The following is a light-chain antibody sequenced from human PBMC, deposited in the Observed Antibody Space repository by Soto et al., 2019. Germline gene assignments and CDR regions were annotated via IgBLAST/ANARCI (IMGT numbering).Light chain of an antibody. V-gene: IGKV3-15*01. CDR2: GAS. CDR1: QSVNLN. J-gene: IGKJ3*01. Sequence: EIMMTQSPGTLSVSPGEGATLSCTASQSVNLNLAWYQQKPGQPPRLLLYGASTRATGIPVRFRGSGSGTAVSLTISSRQSADSAVYYCHQYNSWPRCTFGPGTKVEIK. CDR3: HQYNSWPRCT.